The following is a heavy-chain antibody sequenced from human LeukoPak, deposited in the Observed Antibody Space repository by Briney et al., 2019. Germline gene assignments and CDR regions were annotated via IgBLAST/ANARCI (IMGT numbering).Heavy chain of an antibody. V-gene: IGHV3-15*01. Sequence: GGSLRLSCAASGFTVSSNYMSWVRQAPGKGLEWVGRIKSKTDGGTTDYAAPVKGRFSISRDDSKNTLYLQMNSLKTEDTAVYYCTTIAVAGAIRNYFDYWGQGTLVTVSS. J-gene: IGHJ4*02. CDR1: GFTVSSNY. CDR3: TTIAVAGAIRNYFDY. CDR2: IKSKTDGGTT. D-gene: IGHD6-19*01.